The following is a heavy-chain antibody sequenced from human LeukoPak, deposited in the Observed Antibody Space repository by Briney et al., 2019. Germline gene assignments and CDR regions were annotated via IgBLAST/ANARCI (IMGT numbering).Heavy chain of an antibody. D-gene: IGHD5-24*01. Sequence: PSETLSLTCTVSGGSVSSSTYYWGWIRQPPGKGLGWIGSIYYSGSTYYNPSLKSRVTISVDTSKNQFSLKLTSVTAADTAVYYCARRLRGGDGYLNWFDPWGQGALVTVSS. CDR3: ARRLRGGDGYLNWFDP. CDR2: IYYSGST. CDR1: GGSVSSSTYY. V-gene: IGHV4-39*01. J-gene: IGHJ5*02.